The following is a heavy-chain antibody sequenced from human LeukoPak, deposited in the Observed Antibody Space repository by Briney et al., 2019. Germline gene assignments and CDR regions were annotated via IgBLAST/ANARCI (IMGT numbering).Heavy chain of an antibody. V-gene: IGHV1-2*02. CDR1: GYTFTGYY. Sequence: ASVKVSCKASGYTFTGYYMHWVRQAPGQGLEWMGWINPKSGGTNSAQKFLGRVTMTRDTSISTAYMELNSLRSDDTAVYYCARGGADYDFDYWGQGMLVTVSS. CDR2: INPKSGGT. D-gene: IGHD4-17*01. CDR3: ARGGADYDFDY. J-gene: IGHJ4*02.